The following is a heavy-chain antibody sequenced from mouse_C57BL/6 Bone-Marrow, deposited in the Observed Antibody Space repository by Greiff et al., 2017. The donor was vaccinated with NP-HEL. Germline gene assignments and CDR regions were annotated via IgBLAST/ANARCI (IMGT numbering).Heavy chain of an antibody. J-gene: IGHJ2*01. CDR3: AREGLTGYYFDY. CDR2: IDPSDSYT. CDR1: GYTFTSYW. D-gene: IGHD3-2*01. Sequence: QVHVKQPGAELVMPGASVKLSCKASGYTFTSYWMHWVKQRPGQGLEWIGEIDPSDSYTNYNQKFKGKSTLTVDKSSSTAYMQLSSLTSEDSAVYYCAREGLTGYYFDYWGQGTTLTVSS. V-gene: IGHV1-69*01.